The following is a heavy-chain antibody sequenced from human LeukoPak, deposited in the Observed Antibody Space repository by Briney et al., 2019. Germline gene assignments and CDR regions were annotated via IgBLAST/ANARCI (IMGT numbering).Heavy chain of an antibody. Sequence: GGSLRLSCTASGFSFSDYYMSWIRQAPGKGLEWISYISSRSTYISDADSVRGRFTISRDNAKNLLFLQMNSLRVEDTALYYCARGGTGAFDYWGQGILVTVSS. CDR3: ARGGTGAFDY. J-gene: IGHJ4*02. CDR2: ISSRSTYI. V-gene: IGHV3-11*06. CDR1: GFSFSDYY. D-gene: IGHD2-8*02.